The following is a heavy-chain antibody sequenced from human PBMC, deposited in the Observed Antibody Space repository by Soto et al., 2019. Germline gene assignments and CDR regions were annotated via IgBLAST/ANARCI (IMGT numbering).Heavy chain of an antibody. CDR2: INPNSRGT. CDR1: GYTFTDYF. Sequence: ASVKVSCKASGYTFTDYFIHWVRQAPGQGFEWMGWINPNSRGTNYAQKFQGRVTMTRDASNNTAYMELRGLRSDDTAVYYCARVTLKAGNWFDPWGQGTLVTVSS. J-gene: IGHJ5*02. CDR3: ARVTLKAGNWFDP. V-gene: IGHV1-2*02.